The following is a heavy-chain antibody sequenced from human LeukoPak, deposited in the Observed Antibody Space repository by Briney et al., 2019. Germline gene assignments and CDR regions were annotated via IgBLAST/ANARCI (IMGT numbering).Heavy chain of an antibody. Sequence: ASVKVSCKASGGTFSSYAISWVRQAPGQGLEWMGIINPSGGSTSYVQKFQGRVTMTRDTSTSTVYMELSSLRSEDTAVYYCARDVPGIAAAGTKGCFDPWGQGTLVTVSS. D-gene: IGHD6-13*01. CDR2: INPSGGST. CDR1: GGTFSSYA. J-gene: IGHJ5*02. V-gene: IGHV1-46*01. CDR3: ARDVPGIAAAGTKGCFDP.